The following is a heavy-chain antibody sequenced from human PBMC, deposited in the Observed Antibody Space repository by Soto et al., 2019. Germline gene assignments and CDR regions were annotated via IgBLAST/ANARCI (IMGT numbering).Heavy chain of an antibody. D-gene: IGHD2-21*01. CDR2: IYHNGIT. Sequence: QVQLKQSGPGLVRPSGTLSLTCRVSGTSISSSYWWAWVRQSAGKGLEWIGEIYHNGITKYNPSLKSRVSMSSDKSKNQWSLKLTSVTAADTAVYYCATVPPRIVVVLAEFPTWGQGTLVTVSS. CDR3: ATVPPRIVVVLAEFPT. J-gene: IGHJ4*02. V-gene: IGHV4-4*02. CDR1: GTSISSSYW.